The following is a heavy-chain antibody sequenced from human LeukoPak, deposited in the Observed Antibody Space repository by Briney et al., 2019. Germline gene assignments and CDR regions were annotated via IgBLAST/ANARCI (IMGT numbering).Heavy chain of an antibody. V-gene: IGHV3-33*06. CDR2: IWYDGGNK. J-gene: IGHJ4*02. D-gene: IGHD1-26*01. CDR3: AKVGELTSFDY. Sequence: GGSLRLSCAASGCIFSSYGMHWVRQAPGKGLEWVATIWYDGGNKYYADSVKGRFTISRDNSKNTLYLQMSSLRAEDTAVYYCAKVGELTSFDYWGQGTLVTVSS. CDR1: GCIFSSYG.